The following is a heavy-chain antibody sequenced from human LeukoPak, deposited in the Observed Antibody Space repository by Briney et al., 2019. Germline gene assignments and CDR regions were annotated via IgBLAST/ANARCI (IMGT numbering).Heavy chain of an antibody. V-gene: IGHV3-23*01. CDR3: ARDVGWAAGSYYYFDS. J-gene: IGHJ4*02. CDR2: ISGSGGST. Sequence: PGGSLRLSCAASGFTFSSYAMSWVRQAPGKGLEWVSAISGSGGSTYYADSVKGRFTISRDNSKDTLYLQMNSLRADDTALYYCARDVGWAAGSYYYFDSWGQGTLITVSS. D-gene: IGHD3-10*01. CDR1: GFTFSSYA.